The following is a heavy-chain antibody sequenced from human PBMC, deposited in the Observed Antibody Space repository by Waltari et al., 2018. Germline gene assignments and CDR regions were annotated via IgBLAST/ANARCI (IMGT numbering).Heavy chain of an antibody. CDR2: SNPSGGST. CDR3: ARGPTAAGQD. V-gene: IGHV1-46*01. J-gene: IGHJ4*02. Sequence: QVRLVQSGAEVKKPGASVKVSCKASGYTFTSYYMHWVRQAPGQGLAWMGISNPSGGSTSYEQKFQGRFTMTRDTSTSTVYMELSSLRSEDTAVYYCARGPTAAGQDWGQGTLVTVSS. CDR1: GYTFTSYY. D-gene: IGHD6-13*01.